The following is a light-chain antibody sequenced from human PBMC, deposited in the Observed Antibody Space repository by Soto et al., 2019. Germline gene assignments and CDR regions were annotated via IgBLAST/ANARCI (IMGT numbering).Light chain of an antibody. J-gene: IGLJ1*01. CDR1: TSDVGGYIS. Sequence: QSALTQPASVSGSPGQSVTISCTGTTSDVGGYISVSWYQQHPGKAPKLMIYEVSNRPSGVSNRFSGSKSGDTASLTISGLQAEDEADYYFSSYTGSSTLEVFGSGTKLTVL. CDR3: SSYTGSSTLEV. V-gene: IGLV2-14*01. CDR2: EVS.